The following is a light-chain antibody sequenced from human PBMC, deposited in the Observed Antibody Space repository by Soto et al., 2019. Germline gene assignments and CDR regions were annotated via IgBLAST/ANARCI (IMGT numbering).Light chain of an antibody. CDR1: SSDVGGYNY. CDR3: XSYTSSSTLLYV. Sequence: QSALTQPASVSGSPGQSITISCTGTSSDVGGYNYVSWYQQHPGKAPKLMIYDVSNRPSGVSNRFSGSKAGNTASLNISGXXXXXXXXXYCXSYTSSSTLLYVXGX. V-gene: IGLV2-14*01. J-gene: IGLJ1*01. CDR2: DVS.